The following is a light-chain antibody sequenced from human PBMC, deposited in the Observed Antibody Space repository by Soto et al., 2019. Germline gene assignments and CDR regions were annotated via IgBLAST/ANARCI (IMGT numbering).Light chain of an antibody. V-gene: IGKV3-20*01. CDR2: GAS. J-gene: IGKJ1*01. CDR1: QSVSSSS. CDR3: HQYGSSTGT. Sequence: EIVLTQSPGTLSLSPGERATLSCRASQSVSSSSLAWYQQKPGQAPRLLIYGASTRATGIPDRFSGSVSGTDFTLNISRLEPEDFAVFYCHQYGSSTGTFGQGTKVEIK.